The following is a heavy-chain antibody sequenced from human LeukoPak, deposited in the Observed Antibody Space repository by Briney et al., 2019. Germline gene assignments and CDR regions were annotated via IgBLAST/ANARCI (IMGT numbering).Heavy chain of an antibody. CDR1: GYTFPNNY. CDR2: IYPSNGST. V-gene: IGHV1-46*01. J-gene: IGHJ4*02. CDR3: ARDQESFDY. Sequence: ASVKVSCMACGYTFPNNYIHWVRQAPGPGLGWMGIIYPSNGSTTYPQKFLGIVAVTRNTSTSLVHMALSGLRSEDTAVYYCARDQESFDYWGQGTLVTVSS.